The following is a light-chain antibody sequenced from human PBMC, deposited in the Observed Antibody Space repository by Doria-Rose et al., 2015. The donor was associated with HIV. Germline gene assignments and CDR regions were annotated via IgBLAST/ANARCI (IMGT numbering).Light chain of an antibody. J-gene: IGKJ1*01. V-gene: IGKV1-5*03. CDR2: KAS. Sequence: TQSPSTLSASVGDRVTITCRASQSISSWLAWYQQEPGKAPKLLIYKASTLESGVPSRFSGSGSGTSFTLAITSLRPDDFATYYCQQYNSYPWTFGQGTKVEIK. CDR3: QQYNSYPWT. CDR1: QSISSW.